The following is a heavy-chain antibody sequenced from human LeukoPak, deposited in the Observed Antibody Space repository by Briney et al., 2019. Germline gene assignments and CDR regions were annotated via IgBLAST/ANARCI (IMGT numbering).Heavy chain of an antibody. V-gene: IGHV4-4*07. CDR1: GGSISSYY. D-gene: IGHD3-3*01. CDR2: IYTSGST. J-gene: IGHJ4*02. Sequence: SETLSLTCTVSGGSISSYYWSWIRQSAGKGLEWIGRIYTSGSTNYNPSLKSRVTMSVDTSKDQFSLKLSSVTAADTAVYYCASSRTIFGVVTSYYFDYWGQGTLVTVSS. CDR3: ASSRTIFGVVTSYYFDY.